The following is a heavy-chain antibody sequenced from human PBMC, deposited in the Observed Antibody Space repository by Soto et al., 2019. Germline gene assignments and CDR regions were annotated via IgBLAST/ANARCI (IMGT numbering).Heavy chain of an antibody. V-gene: IGHV4-59*01. D-gene: IGHD4-4*01. Sequence: KPSETLSLTCTVSGGSISSYYWSWIRQPPGKGLEWIGYIYYSGSTNYNPSLKSPFTISVDTSKNQFSLKLSSLTAADTAVYYCARDALSDYSNYGYYYYGMDVWGQGTTVTVSS. CDR2: IYYSGST. J-gene: IGHJ6*02. CDR1: GGSISSYY. CDR3: ARDALSDYSNYGYYYYGMDV.